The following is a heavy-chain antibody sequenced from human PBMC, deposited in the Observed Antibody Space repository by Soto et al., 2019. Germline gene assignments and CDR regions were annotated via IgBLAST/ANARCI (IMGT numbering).Heavy chain of an antibody. CDR1: GLTFSRQA. CDR2: IWYHGVDK. CDR3: ATGFLGLCTGGNCPLDY. Sequence: QAQLVESGGGVVQPERSLRLSCAASGLTFSRQAMHWVRQAPGRGLEWVAVIWYHGVDKYYADSVKGYFTISRDNAKKTGYLQMNSLRGEDTTVYYCATGFLGLCTGGNCPLDYWGQGSLVTVSS. J-gene: IGHJ4*02. D-gene: IGHD2-15*01. V-gene: IGHV3-33*01.